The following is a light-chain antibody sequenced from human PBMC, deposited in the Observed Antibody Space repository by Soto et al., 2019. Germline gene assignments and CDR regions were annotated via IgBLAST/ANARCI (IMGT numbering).Light chain of an antibody. Sequence: IQMTQSPSTLSASVGDRVTFTCRASQSISTWLAWYQQKPGKAPKLLIYKASTLEVGVPSRFSGSGSGTEFTLTISSLEPEDFAVYYCQQRSNWPRYTFGQGTKLEIK. CDR1: QSISTW. J-gene: IGKJ2*01. CDR2: KAS. V-gene: IGKV1-5*03. CDR3: QQRSNWPRYT.